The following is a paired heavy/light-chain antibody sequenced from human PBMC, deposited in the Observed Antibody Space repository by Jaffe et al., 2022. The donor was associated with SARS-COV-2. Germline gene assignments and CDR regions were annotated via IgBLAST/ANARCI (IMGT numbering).Light chain of an antibody. CDR1: QGISSY. Sequence: DIQLTQSPSFLSASVGDRVTITCRASQGISSYLAWYQQKPGKAPKLLIYAASTLQSGVPSRFSGSGSGTEFTLTISSLQPEDFATYYCQQLNSYPPALTFGGGTKVEIK. J-gene: IGKJ4*01. CDR3: QQLNSYPPALT. V-gene: IGKV1-9*01. CDR2: AAS.
Heavy chain of an antibody. D-gene: IGHD2-15*01. CDR1: GGSISSGDYY. CDR2: IYYSGST. Sequence: QVQLQESGPGLVKPSQTLSLTCTVSGGSISSGDYYWSWIRQPPGKGLEWIGYIYYSGSTYYNPSLKSRVTISVDTSKNQFSLKLSSVTAADTAVYYCARDLGYCSGGSCPGSVGYWGQGTLVTVSS. V-gene: IGHV4-30-4*01. CDR3: ARDLGYCSGGSCPGSVGY. J-gene: IGHJ4*02.